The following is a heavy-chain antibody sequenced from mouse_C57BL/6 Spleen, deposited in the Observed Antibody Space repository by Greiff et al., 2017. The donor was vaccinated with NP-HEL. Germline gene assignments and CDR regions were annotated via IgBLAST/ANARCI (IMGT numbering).Heavy chain of an antibody. V-gene: IGHV1-64*01. CDR1: GYTFTSYW. Sequence: QVQLKQPGAELVKPGPSVKLSCKASGYTFTSYWMHWVKQRPGQGLEWIGMIHPNSGSTNYNAKFKSKATLTVDKSSSTAYMQLSSLTSEDSAVYYCATITTVVAPFDYWGQGTTLTVSA. CDR3: ATITTVVAPFDY. CDR2: IHPNSGST. J-gene: IGHJ2*01. D-gene: IGHD1-1*01.